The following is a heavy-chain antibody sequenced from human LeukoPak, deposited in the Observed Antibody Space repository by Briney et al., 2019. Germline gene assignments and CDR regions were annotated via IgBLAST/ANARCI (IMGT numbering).Heavy chain of an antibody. CDR2: INHSGST. CDR3: ASQYQLPYYYYYGMDV. CDR1: GGSFSGYY. J-gene: IGHJ6*02. V-gene: IGHV4-34*01. D-gene: IGHD2-2*01. Sequence: SEILSLTCAVYGGSFSGYYWSWIRQPPGKGLEWIGEINHSGSTNYNPSLKSRVTISVDTSKNQFSLKLSSVTAADTAVYYCASQYQLPYYYYYGMDVWGQGTTVTVSS.